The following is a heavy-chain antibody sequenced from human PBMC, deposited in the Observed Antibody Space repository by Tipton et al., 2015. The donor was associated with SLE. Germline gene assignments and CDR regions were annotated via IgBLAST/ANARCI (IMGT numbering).Heavy chain of an antibody. CDR2: IYYSGIT. J-gene: IGHJ4*02. CDR1: GGSINSGGHY. Sequence: LRLSCTVSGGSINSGGHYWNWIRQHPGKGLEWIGYIYYSGITYYNPSLKSRVTISEDTSKNQFSLKLSSVTAADTAIYYCARAYDWSAFDYWGQGTLVTVSS. D-gene: IGHD3-9*01. V-gene: IGHV4-31*02. CDR3: ARAYDWSAFDY.